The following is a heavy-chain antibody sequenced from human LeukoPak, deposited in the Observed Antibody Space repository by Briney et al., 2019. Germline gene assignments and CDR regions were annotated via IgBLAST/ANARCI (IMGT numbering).Heavy chain of an antibody. CDR1: GFTFSSYA. J-gene: IGHJ4*01. Sequence: PGRSLRLSCAASGFTFSSYAMHWVRQAPGKGLEWVAVISYDGSNKYYADSVKGRFTISRDNSKNTLYLQMNSLRAEDTAVYYCARGTLYSSSPPFDYWGHGTLVTVSS. CDR2: ISYDGSNK. D-gene: IGHD6-6*01. V-gene: IGHV3-30*04. CDR3: ARGTLYSSSPPFDY.